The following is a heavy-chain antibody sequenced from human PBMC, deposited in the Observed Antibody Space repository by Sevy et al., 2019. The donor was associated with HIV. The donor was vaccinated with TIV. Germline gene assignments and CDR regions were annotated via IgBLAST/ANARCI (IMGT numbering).Heavy chain of an antibody. Sequence: ASVKVSCKASGYTFTSYGISWVRQAPGQGLEWMGWISAYNGNTNYAQKLQGRVTMTTDTSTSTAYMELRSLRSDDTAVYYCARESGYSSSWYTGRYYFAYWGQGTLVTVSS. CDR2: ISAYNGNT. J-gene: IGHJ4*02. CDR3: ARESGYSSSWYTGRYYFAY. V-gene: IGHV1-18*01. D-gene: IGHD6-13*01. CDR1: GYTFTSYG.